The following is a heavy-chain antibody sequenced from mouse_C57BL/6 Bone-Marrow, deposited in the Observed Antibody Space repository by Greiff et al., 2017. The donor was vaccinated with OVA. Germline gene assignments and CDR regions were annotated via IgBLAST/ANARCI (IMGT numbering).Heavy chain of an antibody. V-gene: IGHV14-4*01. CDR1: GFNIKDDY. CDR2: IDPENGDT. D-gene: IGHD2-2*01. J-gene: IGHJ3*01. CDR3: SLQLWLRRAY. Sequence: VQLQQSGAELVRPGASVKLSCTASGFNIKDDYMHWVKQRPEQGLEWIGWIDPENGDTEYASKFQGKATITADTSSNTAYLQLSSLTSEDTAVYYCSLQLWLRRAYWGQGTLVTVSA.